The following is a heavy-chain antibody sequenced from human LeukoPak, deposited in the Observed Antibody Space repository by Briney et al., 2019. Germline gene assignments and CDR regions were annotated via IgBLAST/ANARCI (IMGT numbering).Heavy chain of an antibody. CDR2: INHSGDT. CDR3: ARGLKVSKRYYSYYYYRDV. CDR1: GGSLSADY. J-gene: IGHJ6*03. Sequence: SETLSLTCAVSGGSLSADYWTWIRQSPRKGLEWIGEINHSGDTNYNPSLISRLLISVAPSKNQVSLTLNSVTAADTAVYYCARGLKVSKRYYSYYYYRDVWGEGTKVTVSS. V-gene: IGHV4-34*01. D-gene: IGHD4-11*01.